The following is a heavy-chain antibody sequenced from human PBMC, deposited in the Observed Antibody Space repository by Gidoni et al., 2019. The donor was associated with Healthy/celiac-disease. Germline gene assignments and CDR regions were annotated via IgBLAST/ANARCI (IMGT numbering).Heavy chain of an antibody. J-gene: IGHJ2*01. CDR2: ISWNSGSI. CDR3: AKVDYYDSSGYSPVYWYFDL. Sequence: EVQLVESGGGLVQPGRSLRLSCAASGFTFDDYAMNWVRQAPGKGLEWVSGISWNSGSIGYADSVKGRFTISRDNAKNSLYLQMNSLRAEDTALYYCAKVDYYDSSGYSPVYWYFDLWGRGTLVTVSS. CDR1: GFTFDDYA. D-gene: IGHD3-22*01. V-gene: IGHV3-9*01.